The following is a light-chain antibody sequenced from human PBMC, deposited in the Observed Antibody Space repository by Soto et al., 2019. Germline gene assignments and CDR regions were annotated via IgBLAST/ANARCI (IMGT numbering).Light chain of an antibody. V-gene: IGKV2-28*01. CDR2: LGF. Sequence: DIVMTQSPLSLPVTPGEPASISCRSSQSLLQSNGYNYVHWYLQKPGQSPQLLIYLGFNRASGVPDRFSGSGSGTDFTLRISRVEAEDVGVYYCMQALRAPSMFGQGTRVEIK. CDR1: QSLLQSNGYNY. CDR3: MQALRAPSM. J-gene: IGKJ1*01.